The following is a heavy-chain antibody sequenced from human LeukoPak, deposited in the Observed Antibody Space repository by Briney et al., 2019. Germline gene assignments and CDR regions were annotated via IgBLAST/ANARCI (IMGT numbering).Heavy chain of an antibody. CDR2: INPNSGGT. J-gene: IGHJ4*02. CDR1: GYTFTGYY. Sequence: ASVKVSCKASGYTFTGYYMHWVRQAPGQGLEWMGWINPNSGGTNYAQKFQGRVTMTRDTSISTAYMELSRLRSDDTAVYYCARESHIVATTYFDYWGQGTLVTVSS. D-gene: IGHD5-12*01. V-gene: IGHV1-2*02. CDR3: ARESHIVATTYFDY.